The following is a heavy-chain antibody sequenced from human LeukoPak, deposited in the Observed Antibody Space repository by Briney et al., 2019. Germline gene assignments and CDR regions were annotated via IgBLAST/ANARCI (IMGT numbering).Heavy chain of an antibody. Sequence: SETLSLTCTVSGGSISSGAYFWSWIRQHPGQGLQWIGNINYSGSTSYNPSLKSRVTISVDTSKNQFSLKLSSVTAADTAVYYCARVGAVAGTLVFDYWGQGTLVTVSS. V-gene: IGHV4-31*03. CDR2: INYSGST. CDR1: GGSISSGAYF. J-gene: IGHJ4*02. CDR3: ARVGAVAGTLVFDY. D-gene: IGHD6-19*01.